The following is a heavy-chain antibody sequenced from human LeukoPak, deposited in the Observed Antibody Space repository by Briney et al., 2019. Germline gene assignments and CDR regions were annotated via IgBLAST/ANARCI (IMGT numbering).Heavy chain of an antibody. CDR3: ARGCSSTSCLVDV. D-gene: IGHD2-2*01. Sequence: SETLSLTRTVSGGSISSGDYYWSWIRQPPGKGLEWIGYIYYSGSTYYNPSLKSRVTISVDTSKNQFSLKLSSVTAADTAVYYCARGCSSTSCLVDVWGQGTTVTVSS. V-gene: IGHV4-30-4*01. CDR2: IYYSGST. CDR1: GGSISSGDYY. J-gene: IGHJ6*02.